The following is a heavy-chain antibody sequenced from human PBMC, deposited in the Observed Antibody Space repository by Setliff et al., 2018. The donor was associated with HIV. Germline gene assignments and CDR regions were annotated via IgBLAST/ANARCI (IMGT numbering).Heavy chain of an antibody. CDR3: AKVGYSGSYQGAFDY. V-gene: IGHV3-23*01. CDR2: ISGSGGST. J-gene: IGHJ4*02. Sequence: GGSLRLSCAASGFTFSNYAMSWVRQAPGKGLEWVSSISGSGGSTYYADSVKGRFTISRDNSKNTLYLQMNSLRAEDTAVYYCAKVGYSGSYQGAFDYWGQGTLVTVSS. D-gene: IGHD1-26*01. CDR1: GFTFSNYA.